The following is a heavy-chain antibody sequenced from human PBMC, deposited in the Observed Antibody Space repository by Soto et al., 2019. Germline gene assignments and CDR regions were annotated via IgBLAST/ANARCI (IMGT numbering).Heavy chain of an antibody. CDR3: AHRPRGYSYHFDY. Sequence: QITLKESGPTLVKPTQTLTLACTFCGFSLTTGGVGVGRIRQPPGKALEWLALIYWDDDEGYSPSLKSRLTITKDTSKNQVVLTMINMDPVDTATYYCAHRPRGYSYHFDYWGQGTLVTVSS. CDR2: IYWDDDE. D-gene: IGHD5-18*01. J-gene: IGHJ4*02. CDR1: GFSLTTGGVG. V-gene: IGHV2-5*02.